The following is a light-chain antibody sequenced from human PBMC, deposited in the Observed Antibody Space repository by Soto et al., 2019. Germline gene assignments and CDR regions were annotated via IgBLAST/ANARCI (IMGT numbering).Light chain of an antibody. J-gene: IGKJ5*01. CDR1: QSVSSSY. V-gene: IGKV3-20*01. Sequence: ETVLTQSPATLSLSPGDTATLSCRASQSVSSSYLAWYQQAPGQAPRVLIYGASSRATGIPERFSGSGSGTDFTLTISRLEPEDFAVYYCQQYGSSPFTFGQGTRLEIK. CDR3: QQYGSSPFT. CDR2: GAS.